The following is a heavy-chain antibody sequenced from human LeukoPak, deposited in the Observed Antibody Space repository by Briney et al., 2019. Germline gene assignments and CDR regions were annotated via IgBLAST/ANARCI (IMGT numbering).Heavy chain of an antibody. CDR1: GGTFSSYA. CDR2: IIPIFGTT. J-gene: IGHJ4*02. V-gene: IGHV1-69*06. CDR3: ARDIDSSGYYDY. D-gene: IGHD3-22*01. Sequence: ASVKVSCKASGGTFSSYAISWVRQARGQGLEWMGGIIPIFGTTNYAQKFQGRVTITADKSTSTAYMELSSLRAEDTAVYYCARDIDSSGYYDYWGQGTLVTVSS.